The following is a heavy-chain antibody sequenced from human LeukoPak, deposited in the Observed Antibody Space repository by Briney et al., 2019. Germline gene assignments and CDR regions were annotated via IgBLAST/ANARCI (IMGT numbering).Heavy chain of an antibody. D-gene: IGHD6-19*01. V-gene: IGHV4-39*01. J-gene: IGHJ4*02. Sequence: PSETLSLTCTVSGGSISSSSYYWGWIRQPPGKGLEWIGSIYYSGSTYYNPSLKSRVTISVDTSKNQFSLKLSSATAADTAVYYCARPLYSSGWYYFDYWGQGTLVTVSS. CDR3: ARPLYSSGWYYFDY. CDR2: IYYSGST. CDR1: GGSISSSSYY.